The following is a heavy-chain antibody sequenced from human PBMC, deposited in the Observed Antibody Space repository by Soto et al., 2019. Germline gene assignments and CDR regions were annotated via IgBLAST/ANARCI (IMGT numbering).Heavy chain of an antibody. J-gene: IGHJ4*02. V-gene: IGHV3-7*01. D-gene: IGHD7-27*01. Sequence: GGSLRLSCAASGFTFSSYWMNWIRQAPGKGLEWVANIKQNGDEKYYVDSVKGRFTISRDNAKNSLYLQMTSLRAGDTAVYYCARETGTLDYWGQGTLVTVSS. CDR3: ARETGTLDY. CDR1: GFTFSSYW. CDR2: IKQNGDEK.